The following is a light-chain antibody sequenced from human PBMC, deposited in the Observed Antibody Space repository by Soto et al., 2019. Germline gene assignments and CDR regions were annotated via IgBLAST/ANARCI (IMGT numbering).Light chain of an antibody. V-gene: IGKV1-5*01. CDR3: KQYNSYAT. CDR1: QSISSW. J-gene: IGKJ1*01. CDR2: DAS. Sequence: DIQMTQSPSTLSASVGDRVTITCRASQSISSWLAWYQQKPGKAPKLLIYDASSLESGVPSRFSGSGSGTKFTLTISSLQPDDFATYYCKQYNSYATFGQGTKVEIK.